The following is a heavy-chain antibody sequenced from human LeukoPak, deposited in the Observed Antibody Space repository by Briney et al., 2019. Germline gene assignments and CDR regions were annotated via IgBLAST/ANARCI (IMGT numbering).Heavy chain of an antibody. CDR1: GFTFSDYY. Sequence: GGSLRLSCAASGFTFSDYYMSWIRQAPGKGLEWVSYISGSGSTIYYADSVKGRFTISRDNSKNTLYLQMSSLRAEDTAVYYCAKDPGGSGWRFDYWGQGTLVTVSS. V-gene: IGHV3-11*01. CDR3: AKDPGGSGWRFDY. J-gene: IGHJ4*02. D-gene: IGHD6-19*01. CDR2: ISGSGSTI.